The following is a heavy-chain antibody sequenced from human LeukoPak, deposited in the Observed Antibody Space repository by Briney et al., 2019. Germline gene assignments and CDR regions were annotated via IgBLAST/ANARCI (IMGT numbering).Heavy chain of an antibody. J-gene: IGHJ4*02. CDR3: ARERMATATFDY. D-gene: IGHD5-24*01. V-gene: IGHV3-48*03. Sequence: PGGSLRLSCAASGFTFSSYEMNWVRQAPGKGLEWVSYISSSGSTIYYADSVKGRFTIPRDNAKNSLYLQMNSLRAEDTAVYYCARERMATATFDYWGQGTLVTVSS. CDR2: ISSSGSTI. CDR1: GFTFSSYE.